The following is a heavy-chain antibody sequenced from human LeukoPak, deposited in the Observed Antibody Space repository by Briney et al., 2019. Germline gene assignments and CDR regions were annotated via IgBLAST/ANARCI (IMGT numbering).Heavy chain of an antibody. Sequence: RASVKVSCKASGYTLTSHWIQWVRQAPGQGLEWMGLINPSDGSIAYAHRFQGRVTMTRDTSTSIVYMDLSSLRSEDTAVYYCAKAPRNSSTMLDYWGQGTLLTVSS. D-gene: IGHD6-13*01. CDR2: INPSDGSI. CDR1: GYTLTSHW. CDR3: AKAPRNSSTMLDY. V-gene: IGHV1-46*01. J-gene: IGHJ4*02.